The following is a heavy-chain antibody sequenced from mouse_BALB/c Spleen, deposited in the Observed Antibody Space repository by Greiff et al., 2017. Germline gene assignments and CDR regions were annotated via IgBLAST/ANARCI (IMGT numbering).Heavy chain of an antibody. Sequence: EVQLVESGPELVKPGASVKISCKASGYTFTDYNMHWVKQSHGKSLEWIGYIYPYNGGTGYNQKFKSKATLTVDNSSSTAYMELRSLTSEDSAVYYCSYGNYYAMDYWGQGTSVTVSS. CDR3: SYGNYYAMDY. V-gene: IGHV1S29*02. J-gene: IGHJ4*01. CDR2: IYPYNGGT. D-gene: IGHD2-1*01. CDR1: GYTFTDYN.